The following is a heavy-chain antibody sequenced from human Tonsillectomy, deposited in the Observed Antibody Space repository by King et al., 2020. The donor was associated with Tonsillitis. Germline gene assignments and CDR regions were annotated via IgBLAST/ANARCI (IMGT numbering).Heavy chain of an antibody. J-gene: IGHJ3*02. D-gene: IGHD6-19*01. CDR2: IYYSGST. V-gene: IGHV4-59*01. CDR1: GGSISNYY. CDR3: ARGHSSGWYRDAFDI. Sequence: MQLQESGPGLVKPSETLSLTCTVSGGSISNYYWSWIRQPPGKGLEWIGYIYYSGSTNYNPSLKNRVTISVDTSKNQFSLKLSSVTAADTAVYYCARGHSSGWYRDAFDIWGQGTMVTVSS.